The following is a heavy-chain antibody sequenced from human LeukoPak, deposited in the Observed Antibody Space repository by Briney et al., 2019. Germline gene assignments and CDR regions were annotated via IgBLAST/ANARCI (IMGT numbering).Heavy chain of an antibody. D-gene: IGHD6-25*01. CDR1: GFTFSTYA. J-gene: IGHJ4*02. Sequence: PGGSLRLSCAASGFTFSTYAMHWVRQAPGKGLEWVAFYADSVKGRFAISRENSKNTVYLQMNDLRPEDTALYFCAKISSSAESNFDYWGQGTLLTVSS. CDR3: AKISSSAESNFDY. V-gene: IGHV3-30*02.